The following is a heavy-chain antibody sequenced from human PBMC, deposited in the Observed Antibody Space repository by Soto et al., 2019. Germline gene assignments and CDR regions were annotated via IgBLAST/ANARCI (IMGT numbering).Heavy chain of an antibody. J-gene: IGHJ5*02. CDR3: ARGLTVRGIGP. V-gene: IGHV3-33*01. Sequence: QVQLVESGGGVVQPGRSLRLSCTASGFTFSNYDMHWVRQAPGKGLEWVAFIYHDGTNKYYADSVKGRFTISRDNSKNTLYLQMNSLRADDTAVYFCARGLTVRGIGPWGQGTLVTVSS. CDR1: GFTFSNYD. D-gene: IGHD3-10*01. CDR2: IYHDGTNK.